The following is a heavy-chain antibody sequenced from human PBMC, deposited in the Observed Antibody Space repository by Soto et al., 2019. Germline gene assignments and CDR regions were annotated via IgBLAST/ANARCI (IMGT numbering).Heavy chain of an antibody. Sequence: QITLKESGPTLVKPTQTLTLTCTFSGFSLSTRDVGVGWIRQPPGKALEWLTLIYWDDYKHYSPSLETRLAIXXDTSKNQVVLTMPNMDPVDTATYYCAQKGRGYFDYWGQGTLVTVSS. CDR2: IYWDDYK. V-gene: IGHV2-5*02. CDR3: AQKGRGYFDY. CDR1: GFSLSTRDVG. J-gene: IGHJ4*02. D-gene: IGHD3-10*01.